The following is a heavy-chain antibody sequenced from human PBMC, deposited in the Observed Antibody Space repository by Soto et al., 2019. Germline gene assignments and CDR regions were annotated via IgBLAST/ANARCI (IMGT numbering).Heavy chain of an antibody. CDR1: ASVFSHYA. V-gene: IGHV3-23*01. CDR2: MSASGYSP. D-gene: IGHD5-18*01. CDR3: AKGEQLWEPFDH. J-gene: IGHJ4*02. Sequence: AEYQRSCKAASASVFSHYAIRVRRPPLEKVQERVSTMSASGYSPYYGRAVKGRFTNSRDNSKSTLYLQMNRLRADETAVYYCAKGEQLWEPFDHWGQGTQVTFSS.